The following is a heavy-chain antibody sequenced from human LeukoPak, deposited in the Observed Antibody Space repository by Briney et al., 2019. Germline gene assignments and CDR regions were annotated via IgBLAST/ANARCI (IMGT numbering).Heavy chain of an antibody. Sequence: SGGSLRLSCAVSGFTFSNYAMSWVRQAPGKGLEWVSSISSSSSYIYYADSVKGRFTISRDNAKNSLYLQMNSLRAEDTAVYYCARVSGYYDSSGYYYYYGMDVWGQGTTVTVSS. D-gene: IGHD3-22*01. CDR3: ARVSGYYDSSGYYYYYGMDV. CDR2: ISSSSSYI. J-gene: IGHJ6*02. V-gene: IGHV3-21*01. CDR1: GFTFSNYA.